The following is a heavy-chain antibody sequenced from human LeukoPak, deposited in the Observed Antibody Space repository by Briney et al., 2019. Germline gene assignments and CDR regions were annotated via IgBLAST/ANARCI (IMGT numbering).Heavy chain of an antibody. V-gene: IGHV3-74*01. J-gene: IGHJ3*02. D-gene: IGHD3-22*01. CDR3: ARVGYYDSSGPYAFDI. CDR2: IKTDGSTT. Sequence: PGGSLRLSCAGSGFIFSNYWMHWVRQAPGKGLVWVARIKTDGSTTYYADSVKGRFTVSRDTSKNTLYLQMNSLRAEDTAVYYCARVGYYDSSGPYAFDIWGQGTMVTVSS. CDR1: GFIFSNYW.